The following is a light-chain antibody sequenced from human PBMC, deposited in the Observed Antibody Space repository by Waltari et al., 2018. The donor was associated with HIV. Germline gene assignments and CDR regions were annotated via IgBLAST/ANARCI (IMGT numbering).Light chain of an antibody. CDR1: SGHSSYA. J-gene: IGLJ3*02. V-gene: IGLV4-69*01. CDR3: QTWATGIQV. Sequence: QLVLTQSPSASASLGASVKLTCTLSSGHSSYAIAWHQKQAEKGPRYLMKVNSDGSHNKGDWSPDRFSGSSSGAERYLTISSLQSEDEADCYCQTWATGIQVFGGGTKLTVL. CDR2: VNSDGSH.